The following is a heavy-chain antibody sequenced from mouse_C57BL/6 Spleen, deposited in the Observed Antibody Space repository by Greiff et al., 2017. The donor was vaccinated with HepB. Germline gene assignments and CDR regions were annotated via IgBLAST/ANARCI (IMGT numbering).Heavy chain of an antibody. CDR3: SHGNYYAMDY. Sequence: QVQLQQSGAELVRPGSSVKLSCKASGYTFTSYWMHWVKQRPIQGLEWIGNIDTSDSETHYNQTFKDKVTLTADKSSSTVYMQLSSLTSEDSAVDYCSHGNYYAMDYWGQGTTVTVSS. CDR1: GYTFTSYW. CDR2: IDTSDSET. D-gene: IGHD2-1*01. V-gene: IGHV1-52*01. J-gene: IGHJ4*01.